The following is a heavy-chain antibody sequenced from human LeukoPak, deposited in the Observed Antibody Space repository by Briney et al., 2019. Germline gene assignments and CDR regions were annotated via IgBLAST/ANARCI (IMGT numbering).Heavy chain of an antibody. J-gene: IGHJ4*02. CDR3: ARIKRGYSYGNFDY. CDR1: GYTFTSYD. D-gene: IGHD5-18*01. Sequence: ASVKVSCKASGYTFTSYDINWVRQATGQGLEWMGWMNPNSGNTGYAQKFQGRVTMARNTSISTAYMELSSLRSEDTAVYYCARIKRGYSYGNFDYWGQGTLVTVSS. V-gene: IGHV1-8*01. CDR2: MNPNSGNT.